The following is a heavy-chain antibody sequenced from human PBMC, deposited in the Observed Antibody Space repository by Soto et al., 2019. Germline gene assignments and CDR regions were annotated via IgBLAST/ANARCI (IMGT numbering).Heavy chain of an antibody. CDR1: GLISSSYA. V-gene: IGHV3-23*01. CDR3: AKDFEVVQGDPTEWFDT. Sequence: PGGSLRLSCAASGLISSSYAMSWVRQAPGKGLEWVSAISGSGGTTYYADSVKGRFTISRDNSKNTLYLQMNSLRAEDMAVYSCAKDFEVVQGDPTEWFDTWGQGTLVTVSS. J-gene: IGHJ5*02. D-gene: IGHD2-2*01. CDR2: ISGSGGTT.